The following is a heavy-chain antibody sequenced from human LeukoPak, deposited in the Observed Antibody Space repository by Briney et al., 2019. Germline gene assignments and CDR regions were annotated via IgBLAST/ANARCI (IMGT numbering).Heavy chain of an antibody. CDR2: IIPILGIA. CDR1: GGTFSSYA. V-gene: IGHV1-69*04. CDR3: ARAFLGSGRRERLFDY. Sequence: SVKVSCKASGGTFSSYAISWVRQAPGQGLEWMGRIIPILGIANYAQKFQGRVTITADKSTSTAYMELSSLRSEDTAVYYCARAFLGSGRRERLFDYWGQGTLVTVSS. J-gene: IGHJ4*02. D-gene: IGHD3-10*01.